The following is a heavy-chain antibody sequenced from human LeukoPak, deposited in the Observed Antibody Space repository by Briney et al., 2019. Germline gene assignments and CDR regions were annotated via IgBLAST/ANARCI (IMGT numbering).Heavy chain of an antibody. CDR3: ARGSTAMVTYDY. CDR1: GYSISSGYY. Sequence: SETLSLTCTVSGYSISSGYYWGWIRQPPGKGLEWIGSIYHSGSTYYNPSLKSRVTTSVDTSKNQFSLKLSSVTAADTAVYYCARGSTAMVTYDYWGQGTLVTVSS. CDR2: IYHSGST. V-gene: IGHV4-38-2*02. D-gene: IGHD5-18*01. J-gene: IGHJ4*02.